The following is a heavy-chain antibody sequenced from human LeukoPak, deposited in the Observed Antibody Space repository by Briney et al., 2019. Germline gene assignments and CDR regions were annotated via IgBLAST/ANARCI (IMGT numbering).Heavy chain of an antibody. CDR1: GGSISISGYC. CDR3: ARQEAHAASGYDLIDH. V-gene: IGHV4-39*01. D-gene: IGHD5-12*01. Sequence: SETLSLTCTVSGGSISISGYCWVWIRQAPGKGLEWIVSVSYTGRTYYTPSLKSRLTISVDTSKNQFSLRLSSVTDADTAVYYCARQEAHAASGYDLIDHWGQGTLVTVSS. J-gene: IGHJ4*02. CDR2: VSYTGRT.